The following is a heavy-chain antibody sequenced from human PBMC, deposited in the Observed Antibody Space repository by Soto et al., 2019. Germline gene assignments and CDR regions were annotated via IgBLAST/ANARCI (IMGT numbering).Heavy chain of an antibody. CDR2: ISGYNGNT. CDR1: GYTFTSYG. CDR3: ARSDQYFDWLPQSPYYFDY. D-gene: IGHD3-9*01. Sequence: QVQLVQSGAEVKKPGASVKVSCKASGYTFTSYGISWVRQAPGQGLEWMGWISGYNGNTKYPQKLQGRVTMTTDTSTSTAYMELRSLRSDDTAVYYCARSDQYFDWLPQSPYYFDYWGQGTLVTVSS. V-gene: IGHV1-18*01. J-gene: IGHJ4*02.